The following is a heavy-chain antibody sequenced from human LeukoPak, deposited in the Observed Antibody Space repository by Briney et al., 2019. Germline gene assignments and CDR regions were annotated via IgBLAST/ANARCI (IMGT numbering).Heavy chain of an antibody. D-gene: IGHD2-8*01. CDR3: ATTYCTNGVCSTTGTAGDAFDI. J-gene: IGHJ3*02. Sequence: LFNVPFLEYRCTVNQYRFRWLRQDPPKASEWMGGIIPIYCKTTYPKKSQGRVTITTDESTGPASMELGSLRSEDTAVYYCATTYCTNGVCSTTGTAGDAFDIWGQGTMVTVSS. CDR2: IIPIYCKT. CDR1: RCTVNQYR. V-gene: IGHV1-69*05.